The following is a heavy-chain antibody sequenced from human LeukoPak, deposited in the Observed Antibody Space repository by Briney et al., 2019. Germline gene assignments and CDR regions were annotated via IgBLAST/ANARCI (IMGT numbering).Heavy chain of an antibody. Sequence: GGSLRLSCAASGFTFSSYAMSWVRQAPGKGLEWVSAISGSGGSTYYADPVKGRFTISRDNSKNTLYLQMNSLRAEDTAVYYCAKVSSGYSAFDIWGQGTMVTVSS. J-gene: IGHJ3*02. CDR1: GFTFSSYA. V-gene: IGHV3-23*01. D-gene: IGHD3-22*01. CDR2: ISGSGGST. CDR3: AKVSSGYSAFDI.